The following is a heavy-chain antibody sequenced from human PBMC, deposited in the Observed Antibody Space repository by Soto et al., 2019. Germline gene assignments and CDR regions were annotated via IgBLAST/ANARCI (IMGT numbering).Heavy chain of an antibody. D-gene: IGHD2-2*01. CDR2: IYYSGST. CDR3: ARAHLIWGVPAAIIWFDP. V-gene: IGHV4-30-4*01. J-gene: IGHJ5*02. Sequence: SETLSPTCTVSGGSISSGDYYWSWIRQPPGKGLEWIGYIYYSGSTYYNPSLKSRVTISVDTSKNQFSLKLSSVTAADTAVYYCARAHLIWGVPAAIIWFDPWGQGTLVTVSS. CDR1: GGSISSGDYY.